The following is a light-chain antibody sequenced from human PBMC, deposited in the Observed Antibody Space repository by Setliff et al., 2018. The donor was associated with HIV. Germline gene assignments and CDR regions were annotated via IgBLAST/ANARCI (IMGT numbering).Light chain of an antibody. V-gene: IGLV1-40*01. J-gene: IGLJ1*01. CDR3: QSYDSSLSAYV. CDR1: GSNIGAGAA. CDR2: GDN. Sequence: QSVLTQPPSVSGAPGQTVTIACTGSGSNIGAGAAVHWYRQVPGTAPKLLIYGDNNRPSGVPDRFSGSKSGTSASLAITGLQADDEADYYCQSYDSSLSAYVFGSGTKVTVL.